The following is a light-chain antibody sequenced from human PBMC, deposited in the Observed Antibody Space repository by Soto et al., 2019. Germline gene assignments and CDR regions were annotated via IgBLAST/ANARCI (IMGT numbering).Light chain of an antibody. Sequence: EIVLTQSPGTLSLSPGERATRACRASQSVSSSYLAWYQQKPGQAPRLLIYGASTRATGIPARFSGSGSGTEFTLTISSLQSEDFAVYYCQQYNNWPPITFGQGTKVDNK. CDR2: GAS. J-gene: IGKJ1*01. V-gene: IGKV3-15*01. CDR3: QQYNNWPPIT. CDR1: QSVSSSY.